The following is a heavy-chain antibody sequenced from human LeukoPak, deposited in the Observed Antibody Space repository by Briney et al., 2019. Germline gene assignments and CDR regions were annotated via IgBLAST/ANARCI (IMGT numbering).Heavy chain of an antibody. CDR3: ARSNDAFDI. Sequence: SETLSLTCAVYGGSFSGYYWSWIRQPPGKGLEWIGEIYHSGSTNYNPSLKSRVTISVDKSKNQFSLKLSSVTAADTAVYYCARSNDAFDIWGQGTMVTVSS. CDR2: IYHSGST. V-gene: IGHV4-34*01. J-gene: IGHJ3*02. CDR1: GGSFSGYY.